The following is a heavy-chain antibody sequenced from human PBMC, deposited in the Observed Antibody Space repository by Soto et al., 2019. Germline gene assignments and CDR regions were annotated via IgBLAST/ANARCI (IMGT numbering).Heavy chain of an antibody. J-gene: IGHJ4*02. Sequence: ASVKVSCKASGYTFTSYYMHWVRQAPGQGLEWMGIINPSGGSTSYAQKFQGRVTMTRDTSTSTVYMELSSLRSEDTAVYYCAGAYQDTAMVEEFDYWGQGTLVTVSS. CDR3: AGAYQDTAMVEEFDY. CDR1: GYTFTSYY. CDR2: INPSGGST. D-gene: IGHD5-18*01. V-gene: IGHV1-46*01.